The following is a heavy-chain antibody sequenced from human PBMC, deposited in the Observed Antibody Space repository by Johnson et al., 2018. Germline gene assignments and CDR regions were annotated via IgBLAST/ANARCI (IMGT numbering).Heavy chain of an antibody. V-gene: IGHV3-30-3*01. J-gene: IGHJ1*01. Sequence: QVQPVQSGGGVVQPGRSXRLSCAASGFTFSSYAMHWVRQAPGKGLEWVAVIPYDGSNKYYADSVKGRFTISRDNSKNTLYLQMNSLRAEDTAVYYCARDERSGYYGYCQHWGQGTLVTVSS. CDR1: GFTFSSYA. D-gene: IGHD3-3*01. CDR3: ARDERSGYYGYCQH. CDR2: IPYDGSNK.